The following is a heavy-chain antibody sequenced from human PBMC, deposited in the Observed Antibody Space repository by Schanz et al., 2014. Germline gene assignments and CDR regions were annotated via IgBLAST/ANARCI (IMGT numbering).Heavy chain of an antibody. Sequence: QVQLVQSGAEVKKPGSSVKVSCKASGGTFSSFGINWVRQAPGQGLEWMGRIIPSLGLAKYEQKFQDKVTITADTSTSTASMELSSLRSEDTAVYYCARAPTAYCSDTSCLGTPFDYWGQGTLVTVSS. CDR3: ARAPTAYCSDTSCLGTPFDY. V-gene: IGHV1-69*02. CDR2: IIPSLGLA. J-gene: IGHJ4*02. D-gene: IGHD2-2*01. CDR1: GGTFSSFG.